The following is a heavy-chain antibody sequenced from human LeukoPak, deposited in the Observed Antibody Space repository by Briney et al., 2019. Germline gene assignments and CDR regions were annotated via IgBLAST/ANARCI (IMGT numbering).Heavy chain of an antibody. D-gene: IGHD6-13*01. Sequence: PSETLSLTCAVYGGSFSGYYWSWIRQPPGKGLEWIGEINHSGSTNYNPSLKSRVTISVDTSKNQFSLKLSSVTAADTAVYYCARGPGSSWYRYYYYYYGMDVWGQGTTVTVSS. V-gene: IGHV4-34*01. CDR3: ARGPGSSWYRYYYYYYGMDV. CDR2: INHSGST. J-gene: IGHJ6*02. CDR1: GGSFSGYY.